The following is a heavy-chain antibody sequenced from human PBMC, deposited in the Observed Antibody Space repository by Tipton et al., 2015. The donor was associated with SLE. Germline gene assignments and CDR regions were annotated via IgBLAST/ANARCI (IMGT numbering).Heavy chain of an antibody. V-gene: IGHV4-59*01. CDR2: IYYSGST. J-gene: IGHJ4*02. CDR1: GGPFSGYY. D-gene: IGHD3-16*01. Sequence: TLSLTCAVYGGPFSGYYWGWIRQPPGKGLEWIGFIYYSGSTDYKPSLKSRVTISIDTSKNQLSLKLRSVTAADTAMYYCAREQDHGGGFDYWGQGTLVTVSS. CDR3: AREQDHGGGFDY.